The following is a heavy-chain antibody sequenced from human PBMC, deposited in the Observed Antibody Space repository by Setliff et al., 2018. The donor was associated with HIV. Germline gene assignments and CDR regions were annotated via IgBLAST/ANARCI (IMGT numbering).Heavy chain of an antibody. D-gene: IGHD3-10*01. CDR3: ARIKAFGSGSYPLDF. CDR1: GASIRSYY. J-gene: IGHJ4*02. CDR2: IYHTGST. V-gene: IGHV4-59*08. Sequence: SETLSLTCSVSGASIRSYYWSWIRQPPGKAPEWIGYIYHTGSTNNNPSLKNRLTISVDTSKNQLSLQLKSVTAADTAVYYCARIKAFGSGSYPLDFWGQGTPVTVSS.